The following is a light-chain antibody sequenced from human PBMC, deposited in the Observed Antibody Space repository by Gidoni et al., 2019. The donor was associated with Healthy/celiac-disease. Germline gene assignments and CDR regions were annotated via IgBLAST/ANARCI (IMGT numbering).Light chain of an antibody. J-gene: IGKJ1*01. CDR3: QHLGT. CDR2: KAS. V-gene: IGKV1-5*03. CDR1: QSISSW. Sequence: DIQMTQSPSTLSASVGARVTITCRASQSISSWLAWYQQKPGKAPKLLIYKASSLESGVPSRFSGSGSGTEFTLTISSLQPDDFATYYCQHLGTFGQGTKVEIK.